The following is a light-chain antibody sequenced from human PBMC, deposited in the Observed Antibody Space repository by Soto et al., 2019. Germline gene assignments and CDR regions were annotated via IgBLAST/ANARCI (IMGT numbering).Light chain of an antibody. J-gene: IGLJ1*01. CDR1: SSGIGGYNF. CDR2: EFS. V-gene: IGLV2-14*01. Sequence: QSALTQPASVSGSPGQSIPISCTGTSSGIGGYNFVSWYQHHPGRAPKHMIYEFSNRPSGVSNRCSGSKSGDTASLPISGLQAEDEADYYCTSYRTTPPLLYVFGTRTKLTVL. CDR3: TSYRTTPPLLYV.